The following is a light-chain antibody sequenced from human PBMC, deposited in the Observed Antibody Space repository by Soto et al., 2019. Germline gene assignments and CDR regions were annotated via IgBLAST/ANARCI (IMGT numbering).Light chain of an antibody. CDR3: QKHDGVPL. Sequence: DIQLTQSPSSLSASVGDRVTITCQASQDISNHLNWYQQKPGKAPNLLIYDATDLETGVPSRFSGGGSGTFFSFTINSLQPEDIATYYCQKHDGVPLFGPGTKVEIK. V-gene: IGKV1-33*01. CDR1: QDISNH. CDR2: DAT. J-gene: IGKJ3*01.